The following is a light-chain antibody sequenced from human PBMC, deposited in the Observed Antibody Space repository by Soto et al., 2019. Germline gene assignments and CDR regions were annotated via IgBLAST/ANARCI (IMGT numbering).Light chain of an antibody. V-gene: IGKV3-20*01. J-gene: IGKJ5*01. CDR2: AAS. Sequence: EIVLTQSPGTLSLSPGERATLSCRASQSVSSSYLAWYQQKPGQAPRLLMSAASSRATGIPDRFSGSGSGTDFTLTMSRLEGEDFAVYYCQRSSSSPITFGQGTRREIK. CDR1: QSVSSSY. CDR3: QRSSSSPIT.